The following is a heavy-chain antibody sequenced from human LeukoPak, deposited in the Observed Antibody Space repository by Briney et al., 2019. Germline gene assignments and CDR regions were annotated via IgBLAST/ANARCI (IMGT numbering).Heavy chain of an antibody. CDR3: ARVGYCSGGSCYSHYYYYYGMDV. D-gene: IGHD2-15*01. Sequence: GASVKVPCKASGGTFSSYAISWVRQAPGQGLGWMGRIIPILGIANYAQKFQGRVTITADKSTSTAYMELSSLRSEDTAVYYCARVGYCSGGSCYSHYYYYYGMDVWGQGTTVTVSS. CDR1: GGTFSSYA. V-gene: IGHV1-69*04. CDR2: IIPILGIA. J-gene: IGHJ6*02.